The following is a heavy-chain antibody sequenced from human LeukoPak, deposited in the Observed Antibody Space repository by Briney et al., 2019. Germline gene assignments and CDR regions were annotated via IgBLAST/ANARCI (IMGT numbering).Heavy chain of an antibody. CDR1: GYSFTSYW. J-gene: IGHJ3*02. CDR2: IYPGDSDT. CDR3: ARRPTTVTTTGAFDI. Sequence: RSGAFLKICCKGSGYSFTSYWIGWVRQMPGKSLEWMGIIYPGDSDTRYSPSFQGQVTISADKSISTAYLQWSSLKASDTAMYYCARRPTTVTTTGAFDIWGQGTMVTVSS. D-gene: IGHD4-17*01. V-gene: IGHV5-51*01.